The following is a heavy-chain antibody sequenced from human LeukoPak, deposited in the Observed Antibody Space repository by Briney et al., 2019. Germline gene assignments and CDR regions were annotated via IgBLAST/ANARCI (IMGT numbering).Heavy chain of an antibody. Sequence: ASVKVSCKASGYTFTSYAMNWVRQAPGQGLEWMGWINTNTGNPTYAQGFTGRFVFSLDTSVSTAYLQISSLKAEDTAVYYCARDVSSGWYRWFDPWGQGTLVTVSS. CDR3: ARDVSSGWYRWFDP. D-gene: IGHD6-19*01. V-gene: IGHV7-4-1*02. CDR1: GYTFTSYA. J-gene: IGHJ5*02. CDR2: INTNTGNP.